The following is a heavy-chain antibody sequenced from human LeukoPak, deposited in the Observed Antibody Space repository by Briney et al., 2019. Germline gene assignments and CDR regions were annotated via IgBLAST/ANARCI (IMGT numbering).Heavy chain of an antibody. Sequence: SETLSLTCTVSGGSISSSSYYWGWIRQPPGKGLEWIGSIYYSGSTYYNPSLKSRVTISVDTSKNQFSLKLSSVTAADTAVYYCARKLLFGNFDYWGQGTLVTVSS. J-gene: IGHJ4*02. CDR2: IYYSGST. CDR1: GGSISSSSYY. D-gene: IGHD3-10*01. V-gene: IGHV4-39*07. CDR3: ARKLLFGNFDY.